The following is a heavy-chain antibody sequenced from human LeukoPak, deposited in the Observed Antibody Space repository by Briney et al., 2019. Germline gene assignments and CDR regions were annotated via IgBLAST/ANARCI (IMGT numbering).Heavy chain of an antibody. D-gene: IGHD3-3*01. V-gene: IGHV3-74*01. CDR3: AKSPYYDFWPFDY. CDR2: INSDGSST. Sequence: GGSLRLSCAASGFTFSSYWMHWVRQAPGKGLVWVSRINSDGSSTSYADSVKGRFTISRDNSQNTFYLQMNDLRAEDTAVYYCAKSPYYDFWPFDYWGQGTQVTVSS. CDR1: GFTFSSYW. J-gene: IGHJ4*02.